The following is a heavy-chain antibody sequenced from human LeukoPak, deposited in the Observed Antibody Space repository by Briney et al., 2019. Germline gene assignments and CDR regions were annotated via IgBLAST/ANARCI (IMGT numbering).Heavy chain of an antibody. CDR1: GFTSDVYG. V-gene: IGHV3-20*04. D-gene: IGHD6-6*01. J-gene: IGHJ6*03. Sequence: GGSLRLSCAASGFTSDVYGMSWVRQAPGKGLEWVSGINWNGGSTGYADSVKGRFTISRDNAKNSLYLQMNSLRAEDTALYYCAREGQLAYYYYYYMDVWGKGTTVTVSS. CDR3: AREGQLAYYYYYYMDV. CDR2: INWNGGST.